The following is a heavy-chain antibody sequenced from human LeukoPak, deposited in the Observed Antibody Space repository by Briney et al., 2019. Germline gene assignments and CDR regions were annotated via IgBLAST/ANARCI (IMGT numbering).Heavy chain of an antibody. V-gene: IGHV3-30*02. J-gene: IGHJ4*02. CDR3: AKEGYYDSSGYYI. D-gene: IGHD3-22*01. CDR2: IRYDGSNK. CDR1: GFTFSSYG. Sequence: GGSLRLSCAASGFTFSSYGMHWVRQAPGKGLEWVAFIRYDGSNKYYADSVKGRFTISRDNSKNTLYLQMNSLRAEDTAVYYCAKEGYYDSSGYYIWGQGTLVTVSS.